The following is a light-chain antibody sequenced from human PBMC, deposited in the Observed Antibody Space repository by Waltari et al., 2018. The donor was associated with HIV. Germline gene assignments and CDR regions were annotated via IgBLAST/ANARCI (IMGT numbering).Light chain of an antibody. CDR3: SSYGDNIRVL. CDR1: SSDFGAYDS. V-gene: IGLV2-8*01. Sequence: QSALTQPPSASGSLGQSVTISCTGSSSDFGAYDSVSWFQQHPNNAPKLLLYEVSKRPSGVPDRFSGSRSGETAFLSVSGLQPDDTAAYFCSSYGDNIRVLFGGGTNLTVL. J-gene: IGLJ2*01. CDR2: EVS.